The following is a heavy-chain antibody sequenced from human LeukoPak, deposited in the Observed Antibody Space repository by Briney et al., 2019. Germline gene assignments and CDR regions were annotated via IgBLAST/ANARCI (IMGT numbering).Heavy chain of an antibody. CDR1: GFTFSSYG. CDR2: INDNGGST. Sequence: GGSLRLSCAASGFTFSSYGMSWVRQAPGKGLEWVSTINDNGGSTYHADSVKGRFTISRDNSKNTLYLQMSSLRAEDTAVYYCAKSLAPAAYYYDSSGYLNWGQGTLVTVSS. D-gene: IGHD3-22*01. CDR3: AKSLAPAAYYYDSSGYLN. V-gene: IGHV3-23*01. J-gene: IGHJ4*02.